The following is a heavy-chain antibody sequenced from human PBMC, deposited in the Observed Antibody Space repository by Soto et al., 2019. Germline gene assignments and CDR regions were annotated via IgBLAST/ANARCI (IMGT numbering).Heavy chain of an antibody. D-gene: IGHD1-26*01. J-gene: IGHJ6*02. CDR3: ARAGWRGANTINYYYGMDV. Sequence: GGSLRLSCAASGFTFSSYAMSWVRQAPGKGLEWVSAISGSGGSTYYADSVKGRFTISRDNSKNTLYLQMNSLRAEDTAVYYCARAGWRGANTINYYYGMDVWGQGTTVTVSS. V-gene: IGHV3-23*01. CDR2: ISGSGGST. CDR1: GFTFSSYA.